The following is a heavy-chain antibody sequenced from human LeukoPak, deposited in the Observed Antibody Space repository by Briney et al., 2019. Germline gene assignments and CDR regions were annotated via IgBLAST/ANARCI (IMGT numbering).Heavy chain of an antibody. D-gene: IGHD4-17*01. V-gene: IGHV3-30*04. J-gene: IGHJ4*02. CDR1: GFTFSSYA. CDR2: ISYDGGNK. CDR3: ARESNGDYLHY. Sequence: GGSLRLSCAASGFTFSSYAMHWVRQAPGKGLEWVAVISYDGGNKYYADSVKGRFTISRDNSKNTLYLQMNSLRAEDTAVYYCARESNGDYLHYWGQGTLVTVSS.